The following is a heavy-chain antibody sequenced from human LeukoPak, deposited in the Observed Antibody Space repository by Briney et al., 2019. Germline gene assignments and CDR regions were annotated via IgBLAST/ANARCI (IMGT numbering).Heavy chain of an antibody. D-gene: IGHD3-3*01. CDR2: IYYSGST. Sequence: NSSETLSLTCTVSGGSISSYYWSWIRQPPGKGLEWIGYIYYSGSTNYNPSLKSRVTISVDTSKNQFSLKLSSVTAADTAVYYCARVDFWSGLRWGQGTLVTVSS. CDR1: GGSISSYY. CDR3: ARVDFWSGLR. J-gene: IGHJ4*02. V-gene: IGHV4-59*01.